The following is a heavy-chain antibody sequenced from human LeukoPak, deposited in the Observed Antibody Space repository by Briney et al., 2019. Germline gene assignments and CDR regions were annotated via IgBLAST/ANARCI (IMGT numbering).Heavy chain of an antibody. CDR2: IYYSGST. V-gene: IGHV4-59*01. D-gene: IGHD6-13*01. CDR3: ARGYSSSWYPGSYYYYYMDV. CDR1: GGSFSGYY. J-gene: IGHJ6*03. Sequence: PSETPSLTCAVYGGSFSGYYWSWIRQPPGKGLEWIGYIYYSGSTNYNPSLKSRVTISVDTSKNQFSLKLSSVTAADTAVYYCARGYSSSWYPGSYYYYYMDVWGKGTTVTVSS.